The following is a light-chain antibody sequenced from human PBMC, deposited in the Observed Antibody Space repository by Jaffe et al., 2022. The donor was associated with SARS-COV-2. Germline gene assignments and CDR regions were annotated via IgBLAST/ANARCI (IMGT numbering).Light chain of an antibody. V-gene: IGLV1-40*01. CDR3: QSYDSSLSGSVV. Sequence: QSVLTQPPSVSGAPGQRVTISCTGSNSNIGAGYDVHWYQLLPGTAPKLLIYANSNRPSGVPDRFSGSKSGTSVSLAITGLQAEDEADYYCQSYDSSLSGSVVFGGGTKLTVL. CDR2: ANS. CDR1: NSNIGAGYD. J-gene: IGLJ2*01.